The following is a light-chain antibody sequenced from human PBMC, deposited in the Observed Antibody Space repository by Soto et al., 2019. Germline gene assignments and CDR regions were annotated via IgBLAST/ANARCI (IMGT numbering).Light chain of an antibody. CDR1: QSVRNN. J-gene: IGKJ1*01. CDR2: GAS. Sequence: EIVMTQSPATLSVSPGERATLSCRASQSVRNNLAWYQQKPGQAPRLLIYGASTRATGIPARFSGSGSGTEFTLTISSMQPDDFATFYCQQYNGYSRTFGQGTKVDIK. CDR3: QQYNGYSRT. V-gene: IGKV3-15*01.